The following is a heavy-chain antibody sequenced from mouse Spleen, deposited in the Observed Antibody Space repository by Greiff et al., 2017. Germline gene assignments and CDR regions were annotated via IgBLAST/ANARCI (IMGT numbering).Heavy chain of an antibody. CDR1: GYTFTDHT. Sequence: VKLMESDAELVKPGASVKISCKVSGYTFTDHTIHWMKQRPEQGLEWIGYIYPRDGSTKYNEKFKGKATLTADKSSSTAYMQLNSLTSEDSAVYFCARGNGNYVFYFDYWGQGTTLTVSS. V-gene: IGHV1-78*01. D-gene: IGHD2-1*01. CDR2: IYPRDGST. J-gene: IGHJ2*01. CDR3: ARGNGNYVFYFDY.